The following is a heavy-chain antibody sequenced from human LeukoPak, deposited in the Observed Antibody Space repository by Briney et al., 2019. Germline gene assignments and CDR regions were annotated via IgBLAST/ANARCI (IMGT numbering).Heavy chain of an antibody. CDR3: ARLGEYFDY. Sequence: GGSLRLSCAASGFTFSRYEMNWVRQAPGKGLEWVSYITSSGSTIYYADSVKGRFTVSRDNAQNSLYLQMNSLRAEDTAAYYCARLGEYFDYWGQGTLVTVSS. J-gene: IGHJ4*02. CDR1: GFTFSRYE. D-gene: IGHD3-10*01. V-gene: IGHV3-48*03. CDR2: ITSSGSTI.